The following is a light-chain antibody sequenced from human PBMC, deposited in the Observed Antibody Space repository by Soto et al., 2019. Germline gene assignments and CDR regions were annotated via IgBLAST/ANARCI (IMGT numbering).Light chain of an antibody. CDR1: QSVTSSY. Sequence: ETVLTQSPGTLSLSPGETGTLSCRASQSVTSSYLAWYQQKPDQAPRLLIYGASNRATGIPDRFSGSGSGTDFTLTISRLEPEDFAVYYCQQYGSSPTWTFGQGTKVEIK. CDR2: GAS. CDR3: QQYGSSPTWT. J-gene: IGKJ1*01. V-gene: IGKV3-20*01.